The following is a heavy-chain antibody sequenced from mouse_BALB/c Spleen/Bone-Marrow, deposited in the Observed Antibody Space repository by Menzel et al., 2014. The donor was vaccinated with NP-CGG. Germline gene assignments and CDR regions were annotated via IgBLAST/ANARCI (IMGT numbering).Heavy chain of an antibody. V-gene: IGHV5-17*02. CDR3: ARDEDYAMDY. CDR2: ISSGSSTI. CDR1: GFTFSSFG. Sequence: EVKLMESGGGLVQPGGSRKLSCAASGFTFSSFGMHWVRRAPEKGLEWVAYISSGSSTIYYADTVKGRFTISRDNPKNALFLQMTSLRSEDTAMYYCARDEDYAMDYWGQGTSVTVSS. J-gene: IGHJ4*01.